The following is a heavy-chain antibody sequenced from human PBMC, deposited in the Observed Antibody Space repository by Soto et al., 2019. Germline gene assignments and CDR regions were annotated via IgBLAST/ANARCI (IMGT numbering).Heavy chain of an antibody. CDR3: ARILNFGVVRYFDY. J-gene: IGHJ4*02. CDR1: GFSLSNARMG. V-gene: IGHV2-26*01. CDR2: IFSNDEK. Sequence: QVTLKESGPVLVKPTETLTLTCTVSGFSLSNARMGVSWIRQPPGKALEWLAHIFSNDEKSYSTSLKSRLTISKDTSKSQVVLTMTNMDPVDTATYDSARILNFGVVRYFDYWGQGTLVTVSS. D-gene: IGHD3-3*01.